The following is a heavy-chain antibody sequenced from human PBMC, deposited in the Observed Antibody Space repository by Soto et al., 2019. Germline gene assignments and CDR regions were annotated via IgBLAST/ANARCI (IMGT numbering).Heavy chain of an antibody. CDR2: ISAYNGYT. V-gene: IGHV1-18*01. J-gene: IGHJ4*02. CDR1: GYTFSNTA. Sequence: QVQLVQSGPEVKKPGASVRVSCKASGYTFSNTAVTWVRQAPGQGLEWLGWISAYNGYTIYAQNLQGRLTMTTDTPTSTAYMDLRSLKSDDTAVYYFARGHFYDSSGSSRYYFDYWGQGTLVSVSS. D-gene: IGHD3-22*01. CDR3: ARGHFYDSSGSSRYYFDY.